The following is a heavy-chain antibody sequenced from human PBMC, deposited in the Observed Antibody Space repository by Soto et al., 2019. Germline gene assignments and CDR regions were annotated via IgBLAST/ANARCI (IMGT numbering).Heavy chain of an antibody. J-gene: IGHJ3*02. Sequence: ASVKVSCKASGGTFSSYAISWVRQAPGQGLEWMGGIIPIFGTANYAQKFQGRVTITADESTSTAYMELSSLRSEDTAVYYCARVGDSLYYYDSSGYWGDAFDIWGQGTMVTVSS. CDR3: ARVGDSLYYYDSSGYWGDAFDI. D-gene: IGHD3-22*01. CDR2: IIPIFGTA. V-gene: IGHV1-69*13. CDR1: GGTFSSYA.